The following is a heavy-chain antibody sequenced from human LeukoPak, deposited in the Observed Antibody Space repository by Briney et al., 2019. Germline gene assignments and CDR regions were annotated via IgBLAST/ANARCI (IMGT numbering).Heavy chain of an antibody. CDR2: ISYDGSNK. Sequence: GGSLRLSCAASGFTFSSYGMHWVRQAPGKGLEWVAVISYDGSNKYYADSVKGRFTISRDNSKNTLYLQMNSLRAEDTAVYYCAKEGDPICSSTSCYLDVWGQGTTVTVSS. CDR3: AKEGDPICSSTSCYLDV. CDR1: GFTFSSYG. D-gene: IGHD2-2*01. V-gene: IGHV3-30*18. J-gene: IGHJ6*02.